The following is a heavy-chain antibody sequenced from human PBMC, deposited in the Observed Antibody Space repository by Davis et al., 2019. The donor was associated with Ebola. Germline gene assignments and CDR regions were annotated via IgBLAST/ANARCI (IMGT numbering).Heavy chain of an antibody. CDR3: ARQRWLQQWLNYFDY. CDR2: IKQDGSEK. V-gene: IGHV3-7*03. D-gene: IGHD5-24*01. CDR1: GFTFSSYW. J-gene: IGHJ4*02. Sequence: GESLKISCAASGFTFSSYWMSWVRQAPGKGLEWVANIKQDGSEKYYVDSVKGRFTISRDNAKNSLYLQMNSLRAEDTAVYYCARQRWLQQWLNYFDYWGQGTLVTVSS.